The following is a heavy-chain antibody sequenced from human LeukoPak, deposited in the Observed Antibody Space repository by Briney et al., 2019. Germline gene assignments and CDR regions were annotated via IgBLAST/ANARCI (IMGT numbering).Heavy chain of an antibody. CDR3: ARDYDGSGYLP. CDR1: GGSISSYY. V-gene: IGHV4-4*07. D-gene: IGHD3-22*01. J-gene: IGHJ5*02. Sequence: SETLSLTCTVSGGSISSYYWSWIRQPAGKGLEWIGRIYTSGSTYTSGSTNYNPSLKSRVTISVDKSKNQFSLKLSSVTAADTAVYYCARDYDGSGYLPWGQGTLVTVSS. CDR2: IYTSGSTYTSGST.